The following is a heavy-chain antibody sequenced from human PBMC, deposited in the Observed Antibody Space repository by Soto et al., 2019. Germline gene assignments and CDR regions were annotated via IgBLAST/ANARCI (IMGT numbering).Heavy chain of an antibody. V-gene: IGHV4-31*03. CDR1: GGSISRCGYY. CDR2: IYYKGST. CDR3: ARDALYSGSYTLDY. J-gene: IGHJ4*02. D-gene: IGHD1-26*01. Sequence: PSGTLSLTCTVSGGSISRCGYYWSWIRQHPGKGLEWIGYIYYKGSTYYNPSLKSRVTISVDTSKNQFSLNLSSVTAADTAVYYCARDALYSGSYTLDYWGQGTLVTVSS.